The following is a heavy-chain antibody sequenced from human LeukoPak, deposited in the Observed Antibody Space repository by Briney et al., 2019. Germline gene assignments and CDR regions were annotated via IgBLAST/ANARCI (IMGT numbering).Heavy chain of an antibody. Sequence: GRSLRLSCAASGFTFSSYAMHWVRQAPGKGLEWVAVISYDGSNKYYADSVKGRFTISRDNSKNTLYLEMNSLRAEDTAVYYCARDSSSYHTMYYFDYWGQGTLVTVSS. V-gene: IGHV3-30*01. J-gene: IGHJ4*02. D-gene: IGHD6-6*01. CDR1: GFTFSSYA. CDR3: ARDSSSYHTMYYFDY. CDR2: ISYDGSNK.